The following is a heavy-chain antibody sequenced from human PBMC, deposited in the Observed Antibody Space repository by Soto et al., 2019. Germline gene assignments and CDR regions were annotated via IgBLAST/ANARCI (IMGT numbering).Heavy chain of an antibody. CDR3: AKYREGNSGGVDY. V-gene: IGHV3-74*01. Sequence: GGSLRLSCAASGFTFSSYWMHWVRQAPGKGLVWVSRINSDGSSTSYADSVKGRFTISRDNAKNTLYLQMNSLRAEDTAVYYCAKYREGNSGGVDYWGQGTLVTVSS. D-gene: IGHD6-19*01. CDR2: INSDGSST. CDR1: GFTFSSYW. J-gene: IGHJ4*02.